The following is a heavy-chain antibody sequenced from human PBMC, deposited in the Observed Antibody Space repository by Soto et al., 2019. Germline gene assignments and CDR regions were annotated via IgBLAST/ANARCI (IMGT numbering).Heavy chain of an antibody. J-gene: IGHJ4*02. CDR2: ISGSSSII. D-gene: IGHD5-12*01. CDR3: ARDREGDGYNFDY. V-gene: IGHV3-48*01. Sequence: HPGGSLRLSCAASGFTFSSYSMNWVRQAPGKGLEWLSYISGSSSIIHYADSVKGRFTISRDNAKNSLNLQMNSLRAEDTAVYYCARDREGDGYNFDYWGQGTLVTVSS. CDR1: GFTFSSYS.